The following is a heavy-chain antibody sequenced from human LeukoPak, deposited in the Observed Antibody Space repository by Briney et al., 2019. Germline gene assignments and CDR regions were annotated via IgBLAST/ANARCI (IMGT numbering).Heavy chain of an antibody. CDR1: GYTFTGYY. V-gene: IGHV1-8*02. CDR2: MNPNSGNA. D-gene: IGHD1-26*01. CDR3: ASLGAPMVDY. Sequence: ASVKVSCKASGYTFTGYYMHWVRQAPGQGLEWMGWMNPNSGNAGYAQKFQGRVTMTRNTSISTAYMELSSLRSEDTAMYYCASLGAPMVDYWGQGTLITVSP. J-gene: IGHJ4*02.